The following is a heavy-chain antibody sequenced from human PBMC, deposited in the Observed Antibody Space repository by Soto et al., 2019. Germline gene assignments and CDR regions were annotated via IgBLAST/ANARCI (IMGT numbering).Heavy chain of an antibody. CDR3: ARELRSWFDP. V-gene: IGHV4-31*03. CDR2: IYYSGST. D-gene: IGHD4-17*01. Sequence: SETLSPPCTVAEGTTGSVGDYWSWIRQHPGKGLEWIGYIYYSGSTYYNPSLKSRVTISVDTSKNQFSLKPSSVTAADTDVYYCARELRSWFDPWGQGTLVNVSS. J-gene: IGHJ5*02. CDR1: EGTTGSVGDY.